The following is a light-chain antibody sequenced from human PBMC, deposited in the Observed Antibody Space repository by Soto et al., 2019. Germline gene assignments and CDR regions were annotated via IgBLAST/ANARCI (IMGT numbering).Light chain of an antibody. CDR2: EVN. V-gene: IGLV2-8*01. CDR3: SSYAGSSNV. J-gene: IGLJ1*01. CDR1: SSDVGGYNY. Sequence: HSARNQPPSGYGSHVQSVPISCTGTSSDVGGYNYVSWYQQHPGKAPKLMIYEVNKRPSGVPDRFSGSKSGNTASLTVSGLQAEDEADYYCSSYAGSSNVFGTGTKV.